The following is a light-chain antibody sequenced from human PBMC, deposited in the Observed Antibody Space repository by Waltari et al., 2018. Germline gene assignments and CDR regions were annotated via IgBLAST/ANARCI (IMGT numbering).Light chain of an antibody. V-gene: IGKV4-1*01. Sequence: DIVMTQSPDSLAVSLGERATINCKSSQSVLYRSDNKNYLAWYQQKPGQPPKLLIYWASTREYGVPERVSGSGSGTEFTLTISSLQSEDVAVYYCQQYYSTPWTFGQGTKVEIK. CDR3: QQYYSTPWT. CDR1: QSVLYRSDNKNY. J-gene: IGKJ1*01. CDR2: WAS.